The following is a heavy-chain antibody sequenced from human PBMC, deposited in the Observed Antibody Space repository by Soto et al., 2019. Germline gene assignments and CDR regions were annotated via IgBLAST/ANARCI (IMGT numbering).Heavy chain of an antibody. CDR3: ARDKIGLYCSGGSSYSGPEPLDY. CDR2: ISSSSSTI. J-gene: IGHJ4*02. CDR1: GFTFSSYS. Sequence: GGSLRLSCAASGFTFSSYSMNWVRQAPGKGLEWVSYISSSSSTIYYADSAKGRFTISRDNAKNSLYLQMNSLRAEDTAVYYCARDKIGLYCSGGSSYSGPEPLDYWGQGTLVTVSS. V-gene: IGHV3-48*01. D-gene: IGHD2-15*01.